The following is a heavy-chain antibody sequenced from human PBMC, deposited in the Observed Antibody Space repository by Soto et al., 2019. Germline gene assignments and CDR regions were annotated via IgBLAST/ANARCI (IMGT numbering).Heavy chain of an antibody. Sequence: EVQLVESGGGLVQPGRSLRLSCAASGFTFDDYAMHWVRQAPGKGLEWVSGISWNSGSIGYADSVKGRFTISRDNAKNYLYLQMNSLRAEDTALYYCAKVYGKSSSSWYWTFDYWGQGTLVTVSS. J-gene: IGHJ4*02. CDR1: GFTFDDYA. D-gene: IGHD6-13*01. CDR2: ISWNSGSI. CDR3: AKVYGKSSSSWYWTFDY. V-gene: IGHV3-9*01.